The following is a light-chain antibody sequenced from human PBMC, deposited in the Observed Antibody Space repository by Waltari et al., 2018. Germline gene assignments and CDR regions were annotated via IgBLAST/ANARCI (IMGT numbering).Light chain of an antibody. CDR1: QDISNH. CDR3: QQYDNLPSIT. J-gene: IGKJ5*01. CDR2: DAS. Sequence: DIQMTQSPSSLSVSVGDRVTITCQTSQDISNHLNWYQQKPGNTPKLLIYDASTLETGVPSRFSGSGSGTDFTFTITSLQPEDIATYYCQQYDNLPSITFGQGTRLDIK. V-gene: IGKV1-33*01.